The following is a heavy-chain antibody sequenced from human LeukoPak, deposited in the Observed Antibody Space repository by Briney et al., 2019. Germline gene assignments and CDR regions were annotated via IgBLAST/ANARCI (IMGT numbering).Heavy chain of an antibody. CDR2: IYSGGST. J-gene: IGHJ4*02. Sequence: PGGSLRLSCAASGFTVSSNFMTWVRQAPGKGLEWVSVIYSGGSTYYADSVKGRFTISRDNSKNTLYLQMNSLRAEDTAVYYCAGDSSGPNVFDYWGQGTLVTVSS. V-gene: IGHV3-53*01. CDR1: GFTVSSNF. D-gene: IGHD3-22*01. CDR3: AGDSSGPNVFDY.